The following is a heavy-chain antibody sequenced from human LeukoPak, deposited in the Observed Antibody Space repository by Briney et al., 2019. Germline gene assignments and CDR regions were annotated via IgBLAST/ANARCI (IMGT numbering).Heavy chain of an antibody. CDR2: IGSTNRYK. CDR1: GFTFSNYS. CDR3: AREAIAAAGSFDY. V-gene: IGHV3-21*01. J-gene: IGHJ4*02. Sequence: KTGGSLRLSCAASGFTFSNYSVNWVRQAPGKGLEWVSVIGSTNRYKYYADSVKGRFTISRDNAKSSLYLQINSLRAEDSAVYYCAREAIAAAGSFDYWGQGTLVTVSS. D-gene: IGHD6-13*01.